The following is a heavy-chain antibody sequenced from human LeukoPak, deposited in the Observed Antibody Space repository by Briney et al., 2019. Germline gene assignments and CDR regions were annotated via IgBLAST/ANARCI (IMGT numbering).Heavy chain of an antibody. Sequence: PSETLSLTCAVYGGSFSGYYWSWIRQPPGKGLEWIGEINHSGSTNYNPSLKSRVTISVDTSKNQFSLKLSSMTAADTAVYYCASLSYSSSWYGNDYWGQGTLVTVSS. D-gene: IGHD6-13*01. CDR3: ASLSYSSSWYGNDY. CDR2: INHSGST. CDR1: GGSFSGYY. J-gene: IGHJ4*02. V-gene: IGHV4-34*01.